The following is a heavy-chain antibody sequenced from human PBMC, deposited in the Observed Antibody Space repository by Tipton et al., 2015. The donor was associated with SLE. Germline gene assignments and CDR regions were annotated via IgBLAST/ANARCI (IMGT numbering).Heavy chain of an antibody. V-gene: IGHV4-39*01. J-gene: IGHJ4*02. Sequence: TLSLTCTVSGGSISSSSYYWGWIRQPPGKGLEWIGSIYYSGGTYYNPSLKSRVTISVDTSKNQFSLKLTSVTAADTAVYYCAKLFSGSNSNFDHWGQGTLVTVSS. CDR2: IYYSGGT. D-gene: IGHD1-26*01. CDR3: AKLFSGSNSNFDH. CDR1: GGSISSSSYY.